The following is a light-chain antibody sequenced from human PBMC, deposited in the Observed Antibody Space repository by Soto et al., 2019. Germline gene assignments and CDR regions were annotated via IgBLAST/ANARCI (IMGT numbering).Light chain of an antibody. CDR2: DTN. CDR1: NSNIGNNY. V-gene: IGLV1-51*01. CDR3: GTWDSSLSAYV. Sequence: QSVLTQPPSVSAAPGQKVTISCSGSNSNIGNNYVSWYQQLPGTAPKLLIYDTNKRPSGIPDRVSGSKSGTSATLGITGLQTGDEADYYCGTWDSSLSAYVFGTGTKLTVL. J-gene: IGLJ1*01.